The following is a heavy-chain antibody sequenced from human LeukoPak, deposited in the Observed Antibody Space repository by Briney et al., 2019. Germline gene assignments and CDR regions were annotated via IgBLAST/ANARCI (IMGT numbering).Heavy chain of an antibody. D-gene: IGHD6-19*01. Sequence: GGSLRLSCAASGFTFSSYAMSWVRQAPGKGLEWVSVISGSGGSTYYADSVKGRFTISRDNSKNTLYLQMNSLRAEDTAVYYCAKCPGSGWYLGYYFDYWGQGTLVTVSS. CDR1: GFTFSSYA. J-gene: IGHJ4*02. CDR2: ISGSGGST. V-gene: IGHV3-23*01. CDR3: AKCPGSGWYLGYYFDY.